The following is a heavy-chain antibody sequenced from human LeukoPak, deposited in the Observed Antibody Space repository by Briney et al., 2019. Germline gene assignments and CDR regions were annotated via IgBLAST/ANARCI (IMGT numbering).Heavy chain of an antibody. J-gene: IGHJ5*02. CDR1: GGSFSGYY. Sequence: SETLSLTCAVYGGSFSGYYWSWIRQPPGKGLEWIGEINHSGSTNYNPSLKSRVTISVDTSKNQFSLKLSSVTAADTAVYYCARGGYSYGYRDNWFDPWGQGTLVTVSS. CDR3: ARGGYSYGYRDNWFDP. V-gene: IGHV4-34*01. CDR2: INHSGST. D-gene: IGHD5-18*01.